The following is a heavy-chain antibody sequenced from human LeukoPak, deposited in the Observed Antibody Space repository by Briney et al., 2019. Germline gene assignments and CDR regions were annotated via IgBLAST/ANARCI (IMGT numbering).Heavy chain of an antibody. J-gene: IGHJ5*02. CDR2: ISYDGSNK. Sequence: GGSLRLSCAASGFTFSSYGMHWVRQAPGKGLEWVAVISYDGSNKYYADSVKGRFTISRDNSKNTLYLQMNSLRAEDTAVYYCARDPCGSTTCYLKSWGQGTLVTVSS. D-gene: IGHD2-2*01. V-gene: IGHV3-30*03. CDR3: ARDPCGSTTCYLKS. CDR1: GFTFSSYG.